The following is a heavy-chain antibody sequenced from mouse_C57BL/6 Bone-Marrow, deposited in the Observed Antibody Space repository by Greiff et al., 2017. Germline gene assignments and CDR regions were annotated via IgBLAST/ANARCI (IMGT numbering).Heavy chain of an antibody. V-gene: IGHV1-59*01. CDR2: IDPSDSYT. D-gene: IGHD2-5*01. CDR1: GYTFTSYW. Sequence: QVQLQQPGAELVRPGTSVKLSCKASGYTFTSYWMHWVKQRPGQGLEWIGVIDPSDSYTNYNQKFKGKATLTVDPSSSTAYMQLSSLTSEDAAVYYCAKGSNYVGDFWYQGNTLTVSS. J-gene: IGHJ2*01. CDR3: AKGSNYVGDF.